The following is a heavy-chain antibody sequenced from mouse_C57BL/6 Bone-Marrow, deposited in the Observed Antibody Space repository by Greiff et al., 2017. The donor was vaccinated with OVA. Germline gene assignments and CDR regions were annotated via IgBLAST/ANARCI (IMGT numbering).Heavy chain of an antibody. CDR1: GYTFTSYW. CDR2: IYPSDSET. V-gene: IGHV1-61*01. J-gene: IGHJ2*01. CDR3: ARDGYYIDY. Sequence: VQLQQPGAELVRPGSSVKLSCKASGYTFTSYWMDWVKQRPGQGLEWIGNIYPSDSETHYNQKFKDKATLTVDKSSSTAYLQLSSLTSEDTAVYYCARDGYYIDYWGQGTTLTVSS. D-gene: IGHD2-3*01.